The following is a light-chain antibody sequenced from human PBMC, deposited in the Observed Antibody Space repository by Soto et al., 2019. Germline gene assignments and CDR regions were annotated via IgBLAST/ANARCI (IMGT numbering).Light chain of an antibody. J-gene: IGKJ2*01. Sequence: DIVMTQSPDSLAVSLGERATINCKSSQNVLYKSNNENYVAWFQQKPGQPPKMLIYWASTRKSGVPDRFTGSGSGSNFTLTSSSLQAEDVAVYYCQKYYNTPPYTFGQGTRLEI. CDR1: QNVLYKSNNENY. CDR2: WAS. V-gene: IGKV4-1*01. CDR3: QKYYNTPPYT.